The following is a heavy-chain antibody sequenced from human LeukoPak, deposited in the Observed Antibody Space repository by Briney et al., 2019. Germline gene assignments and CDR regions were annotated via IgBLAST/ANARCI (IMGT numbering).Heavy chain of an antibody. CDR2: IIPILGIA. CDR1: GYTFTSYG. D-gene: IGHD6-13*01. Sequence: SVKVSCKASGYTFTSYGISWVRQAPGQGLEWMGRIIPILGIANYAQKFQGRVTITADKSTSTAYMELSSLRSEDTAVYYCASGPPGYSSSWYPYWGQGTLVTVSS. V-gene: IGHV1-69*04. J-gene: IGHJ4*02. CDR3: ASGPPGYSSSWYPY.